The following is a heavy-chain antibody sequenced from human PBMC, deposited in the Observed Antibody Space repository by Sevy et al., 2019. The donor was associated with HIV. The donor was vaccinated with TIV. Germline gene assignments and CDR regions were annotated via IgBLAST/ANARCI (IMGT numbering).Heavy chain of an antibody. CDR3: AIGYCSGGSSYHHLGIPNNWFDP. D-gene: IGHD2-15*01. J-gene: IGHJ5*02. Sequence: ASVKVSYKASGGTFSSYAISWVRQAPGQGLEWMGGIIPIFGTANCAQKFRGRVTITADESTSTAYMELSSLRSEDTAVYYCAIGYCSGGSSYHHLGIPNNWFDPWGQGTLVTVSS. V-gene: IGHV1-69*13. CDR2: IIPIFGTA. CDR1: GGTFSSYA.